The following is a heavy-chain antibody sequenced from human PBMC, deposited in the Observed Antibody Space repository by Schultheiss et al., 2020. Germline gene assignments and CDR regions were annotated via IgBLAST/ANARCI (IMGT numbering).Heavy chain of an antibody. CDR1: GFTFSSYW. CDR3: ARVFSRGTQAKVLDAFDM. J-gene: IGHJ3*02. Sequence: GGSLRLSCAASGFTFSSYWMSWVRQAPGKGLEWVANIKQDGSEKYYVDSVKGRFTISRDNAKNSLYLQMNSLRAEDTAVYYCARVFSRGTQAKVLDAFDMWGEGTMGTVAS. D-gene: IGHD5-18*01. V-gene: IGHV3-7*03. CDR2: IKQDGSEK.